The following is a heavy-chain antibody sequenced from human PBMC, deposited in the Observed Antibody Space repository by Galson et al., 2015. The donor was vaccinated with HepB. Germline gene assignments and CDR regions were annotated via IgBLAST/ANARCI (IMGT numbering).Heavy chain of an antibody. CDR2: IYDGGST. Sequence: SLRLSCAASGFTASRKYMTWVRQAPGKGLEWVSIIYDGGSTYYADSVKGRFTISRDDSRDNSKSTLYLQMSSLRAEDTAVYYCATRQLYDSSFSPVGYFAYWGQGTLVTVSS. CDR3: ATRQLYDSSFSPVGYFAY. CDR1: GFTASRKY. V-gene: IGHV3-53*01. D-gene: IGHD3-22*01. J-gene: IGHJ4*02.